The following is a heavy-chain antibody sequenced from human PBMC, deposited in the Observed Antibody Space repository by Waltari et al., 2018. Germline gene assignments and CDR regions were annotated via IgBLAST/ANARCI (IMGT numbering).Heavy chain of an antibody. CDR2: INCNNGDR. D-gene: IGHD6-13*01. CDR1: GYTFSGSY. CDR3: VREQQLVPYTDEAFDI. Sequence: QVQLVQSGAEVKKPGASVKVSCKASGYTFSGSYIHWVRQDPGQGLEWMGWINCNNGDRKYAQKFQGRVTMTRDTPISTAYMDLSGLISDDTAVYYCVREQQLVPYTDEAFDIWGQGTVVTVSS. V-gene: IGHV1-2*02. J-gene: IGHJ3*02.